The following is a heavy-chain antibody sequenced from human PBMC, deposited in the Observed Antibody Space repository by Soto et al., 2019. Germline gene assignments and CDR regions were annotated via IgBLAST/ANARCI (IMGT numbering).Heavy chain of an antibody. V-gene: IGHV4-59*07. CDR1: SGSISNYY. CDR3: ARISAARSGMDV. J-gene: IGHJ6*02. Sequence: QVQLQESGPGLVKPSDTLSLTCTVSSGSISNYYWSWIRRPPGKGLEWIGCIYYSGSTNYNPSLKSRVTISLDTSKNQFSLKLTSVTAADAAMYYCARISAARSGMDVWGQGTTVTVSS. CDR2: IYYSGST. D-gene: IGHD5-18*01.